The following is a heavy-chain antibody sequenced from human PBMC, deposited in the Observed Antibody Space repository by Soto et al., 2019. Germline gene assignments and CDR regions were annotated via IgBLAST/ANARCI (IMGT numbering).Heavy chain of an antibody. Sequence: SVKVSCKASGGTFSSYAISWVRQAPGQGLEWMGGIIPIFGTANYAQKFQGRVTITADESTSTAYMELSSLRSEDTAVYYCARGPQDLYYYYYGLDVWGQGTTVTVSS. CDR1: GGTFSSYA. J-gene: IGHJ6*02. CDR2: IIPIFGTA. CDR3: ARGPQDLYYYYYGLDV. V-gene: IGHV1-69*13.